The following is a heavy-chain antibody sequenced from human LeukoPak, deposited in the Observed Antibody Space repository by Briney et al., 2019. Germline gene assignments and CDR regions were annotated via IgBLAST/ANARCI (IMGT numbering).Heavy chain of an antibody. D-gene: IGHD3-16*01. CDR1: GFTFSDFW. CDR2: ISGSGGST. J-gene: IGHJ3*02. CDR3: AKDMTADAFDI. V-gene: IGHV3-23*01. Sequence: GGSLRLSCAASGFTFSDFWMHWVRQAPGGGLVWVSAISGSGGSTYYADSVKGRFTISRDNSKNTLYLQMNSLRAEDTAVYYCAKDMTADAFDIWGQGTMVTVSS.